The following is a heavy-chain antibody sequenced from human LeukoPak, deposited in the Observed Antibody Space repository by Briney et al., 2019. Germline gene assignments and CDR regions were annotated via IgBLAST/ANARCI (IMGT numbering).Heavy chain of an antibody. CDR1: GGTFSSYA. Sequence: ASVKVSCKASGGTFSSYAISWVRQALGQGLEWMGYINPHSGGTSSPQKFQGRVTMTTDTSISAVYMELSSLTSDDTAMYYCVREGNELLSKNFDYWGQGSLVTVSS. CDR2: INPHSGGT. D-gene: IGHD2-21*02. V-gene: IGHV1-2*02. J-gene: IGHJ4*02. CDR3: VREGNELLSKNFDY.